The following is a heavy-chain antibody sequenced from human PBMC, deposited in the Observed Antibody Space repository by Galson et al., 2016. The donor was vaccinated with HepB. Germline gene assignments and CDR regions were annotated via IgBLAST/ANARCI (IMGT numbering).Heavy chain of an antibody. D-gene: IGHD3-10*01. CDR2: LYRDGST. J-gene: IGHJ4*02. CDR1: GLTVSGDY. V-gene: IGHV3-53*01. Sequence: SLRLSCAVSGLTVSGDYMSWVRQAPGKGLEWVSVLYRDGSTYYADSVEGRFTISRDNSRNTLYLQMNSLRAEDTAMYYCARDRSSGSGSFGYWGQGTLVTVSS. CDR3: ARDRSSGSGSFGY.